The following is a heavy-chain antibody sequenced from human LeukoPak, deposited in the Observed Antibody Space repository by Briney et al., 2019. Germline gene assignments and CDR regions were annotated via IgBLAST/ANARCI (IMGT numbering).Heavy chain of an antibody. CDR1: GGTFSSYA. CDR2: IIPLFGTA. V-gene: IGHV1-69*05. J-gene: IGHJ4*02. Sequence: SSVKVSCKASGGTFSSYAISWVRQAPGQGLEWMGRIIPLFGTANYAHKFQDRVTITTDESTSTAYVDLSSLRSEDTAMYYCARDHYSNYDGFDYWGQGTLVTVSS. CDR3: ARDHYSNYDGFDY. D-gene: IGHD4-11*01.